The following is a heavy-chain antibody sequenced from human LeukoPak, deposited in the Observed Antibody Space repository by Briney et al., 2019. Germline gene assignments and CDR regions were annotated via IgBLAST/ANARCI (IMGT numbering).Heavy chain of an antibody. V-gene: IGHV3-33*01. CDR3: ARDGAVHDSSGSNWFDP. CDR2: IWYDGSNK. CDR1: GFTFSSYG. D-gene: IGHD3-22*01. J-gene: IGHJ5*02. Sequence: GGSLRLSCAASGFTFSSYGMHWVRQAPGKGLEWVAVIWYDGSNKYYADSVKGRFTISRDNSKNTLYLQMNSLRAEDTAVYYCARDGAVHDSSGSNWFDPWGQGTLVTVSS.